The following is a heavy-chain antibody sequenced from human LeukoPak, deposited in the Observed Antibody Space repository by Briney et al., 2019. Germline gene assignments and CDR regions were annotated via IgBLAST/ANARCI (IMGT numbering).Heavy chain of an antibody. Sequence: SGGSLRLSCAASGFTFDDYGMSWVRQAPGKGLEWVSGINWNGGSTGYADSVKGRFTISRDNSKNTLFLQMNSLRPEDTAVYYCARDLPRLGNLFDYWGQGALVTVSS. CDR2: INWNGGST. CDR1: GFTFDDYG. J-gene: IGHJ4*02. CDR3: ARDLPRLGNLFDY. V-gene: IGHV3-20*04. D-gene: IGHD1-1*01.